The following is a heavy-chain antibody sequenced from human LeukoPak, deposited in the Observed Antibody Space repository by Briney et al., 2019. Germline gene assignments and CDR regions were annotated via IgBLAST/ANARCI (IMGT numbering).Heavy chain of an antibody. CDR3: ARGCLSTSCYKRWFDP. CDR1: GYTFTGYY. V-gene: IGHV1-2*02. CDR2: INPNSGGT. Sequence: ASVKVSCKASGYTFTGYYMHWVRQAPGQGLEWMGWINPNSGGTNNAQKFQGRVTMTRDTSISTAYMELSRLRSDDTAVYYCARGCLSTSCYKRWFDPWGQGTLVTVSS. J-gene: IGHJ5*02. D-gene: IGHD2-2*02.